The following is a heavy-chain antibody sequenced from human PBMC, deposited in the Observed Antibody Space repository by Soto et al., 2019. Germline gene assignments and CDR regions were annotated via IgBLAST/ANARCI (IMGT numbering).Heavy chain of an antibody. CDR3: AKDVSSRRWFDP. Sequence: QVQLQESGPGLVKPSETLSLTCAVSGASIRSYHWSWIRQPAGKGLEWIGRMQHTGNTNYNPSLKSRVTMSVDTSKNQISLKMTSVTAADMAVYFCAKDVSSRRWFDPWGQGILVIVSS. J-gene: IGHJ5*02. CDR1: GASIRSYH. CDR2: MQHTGNT. D-gene: IGHD3-16*01. V-gene: IGHV4-4*07.